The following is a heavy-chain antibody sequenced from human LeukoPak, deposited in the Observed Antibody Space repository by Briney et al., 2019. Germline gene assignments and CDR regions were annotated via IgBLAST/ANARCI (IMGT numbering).Heavy chain of an antibody. V-gene: IGHV4-59*12. CDR1: GGSISSYY. Sequence: PSETLSLTCTVSGGSISSYYWSWIRQPPGKGLEWIGYIYYSGSTNYNPSLKSRVTISVDTSKNQFSLKLSSVTAADTAVYYCARREYYGSGSYYYFDYWGQGTLVTVSS. D-gene: IGHD3-10*01. CDR3: ARREYYGSGSYYYFDY. J-gene: IGHJ4*02. CDR2: IYYSGST.